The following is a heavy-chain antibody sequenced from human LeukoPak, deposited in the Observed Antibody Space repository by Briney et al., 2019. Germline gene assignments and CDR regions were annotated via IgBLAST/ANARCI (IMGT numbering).Heavy chain of an antibody. V-gene: IGHV3-53*01. CDR1: GFTVSSNS. J-gene: IGHJ4*02. D-gene: IGHD5-18*01. CDR2: IYSDNT. CDR3: ARDGEAIQLWATGDFDY. Sequence: GGSLRLSCTVSGFTVSSNSMSWVRQAPGKGLEWVSFIYSDNTHYSDSVKGRFTISRDNAKNTLYLQMNSLRAEDTAVYYCARDGEAIQLWATGDFDYWGQGTLVTVSS.